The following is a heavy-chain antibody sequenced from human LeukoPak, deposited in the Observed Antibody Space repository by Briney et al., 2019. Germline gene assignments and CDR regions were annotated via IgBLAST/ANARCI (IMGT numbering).Heavy chain of an antibody. J-gene: IGHJ4*02. V-gene: IGHV4-59*12. D-gene: IGHD5-18*01. CDR2: IYYSGST. Sequence: SETLALICTVSGGSISRYYWSWIRQPPGKGLEWIGYIYYSGSTNYNPSLKSRVTMSVDTSKNQFSLKLSSVTAADTAVYYCARGSGYTYGYPFDSWGQGTLVIVSS. CDR3: ARGSGYTYGYPFDS. CDR1: GGSISRYY.